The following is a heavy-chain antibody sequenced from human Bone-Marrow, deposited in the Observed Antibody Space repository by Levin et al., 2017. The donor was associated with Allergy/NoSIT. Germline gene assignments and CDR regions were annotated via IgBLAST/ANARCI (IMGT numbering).Heavy chain of an antibody. V-gene: IGHV1-8*01. D-gene: IGHD6-19*01. Sequence: ASVKVSCKASGYTFTSYDINWVRQATGQGLEWMGWMNPNSGNTGYAQKFQGRVTMTRNTSISTAYMELSSLRSEDTAVYYCARETSRTGYSSGWYDWIYYYDYGMDVWGQGTTVTVSS. CDR1: GYTFTSYD. CDR3: ARETSRTGYSSGWYDWIYYYDYGMDV. CDR2: MNPNSGNT. J-gene: IGHJ6*02.